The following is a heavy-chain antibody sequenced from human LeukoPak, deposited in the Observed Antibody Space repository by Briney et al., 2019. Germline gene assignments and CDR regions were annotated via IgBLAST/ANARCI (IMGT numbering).Heavy chain of an antibody. D-gene: IGHD5-18*01. Sequence: PGGSLGLSCAASGFTFKNYGMHWVRQAPGKGLEWVAIIWYDGRNKYFADSVKGRVTISRDNSKNTLYLQMNSLRVEDTAVYYCVRDRTAMGNAFDFWGQGTLVTVSS. CDR2: IWYDGRNK. V-gene: IGHV3-33*01. J-gene: IGHJ4*02. CDR3: VRDRTAMGNAFDF. CDR1: GFTFKNYG.